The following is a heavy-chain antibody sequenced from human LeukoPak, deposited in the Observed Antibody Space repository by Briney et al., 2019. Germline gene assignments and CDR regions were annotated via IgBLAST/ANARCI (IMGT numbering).Heavy chain of an antibody. D-gene: IGHD6-13*01. Sequence: ASVKVSCKASGYTFTSYDINWVRQATGQGLEWMGWMNPNSGNTGYAQKFQGRVTMTRNTSISTAYMELSSLRSEDTAVYYCARGLQRDGSSSWYDWFDPWGQGTLVTVSS. CDR2: MNPNSGNT. CDR3: ARGLQRDGSSSWYDWFDP. J-gene: IGHJ5*02. CDR1: GYTFTSYD. V-gene: IGHV1-8*01.